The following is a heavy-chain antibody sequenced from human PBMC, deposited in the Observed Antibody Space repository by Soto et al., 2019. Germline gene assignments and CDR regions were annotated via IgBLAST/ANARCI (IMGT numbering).Heavy chain of an antibody. V-gene: IGHV4-31*01. Sequence: QVQLQESGPGLVKPSQTLSLTCTVSGGSISSGGYYWSWIRQHPGKGLEWIGYIYYSGSTYYNPSLKSQVTISVDTSKNQFSLKLSSVTAADTAVYYCARTYRGRHYYFDYWGQGTLVTVSS. J-gene: IGHJ4*02. D-gene: IGHD1-26*01. CDR3: ARTYRGRHYYFDY. CDR2: IYYSGST. CDR1: GGSISSGGYY.